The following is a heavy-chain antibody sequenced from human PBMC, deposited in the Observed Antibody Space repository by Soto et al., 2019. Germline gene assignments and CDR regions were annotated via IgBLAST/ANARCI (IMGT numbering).Heavy chain of an antibody. CDR3: ARGGGVGLDGSAPFDI. CDR1: GYTLTSHH. D-gene: IGHD1-1*01. CDR2: INPANGVA. V-gene: IGHV1-46*04. J-gene: IGHJ3*02. Sequence: QVHLVQSGAEVKKPGASMKVSCTSSGYTLTSHHVHWVRQAPGRRLEWMGSINPANGVAQYTARLQGRVIMTSDTSTSTVYMELRGLTSEDTAIFYCARGGGVGLDGSAPFDIWGQGTMVTVSS.